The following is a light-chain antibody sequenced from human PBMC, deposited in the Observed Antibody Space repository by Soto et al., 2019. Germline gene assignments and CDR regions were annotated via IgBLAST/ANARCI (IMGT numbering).Light chain of an antibody. V-gene: IGKV3-20*01. Sequence: EIVWTQSPGTLSLSPGERATLSCRASQSVSSSYLAWYQQKPGQAPRLLIYGASSRATGIPDRFSGSGSGTDFTLTISRLEPEDFAVYYCQQFRDTFGPGTKVDIK. CDR2: GAS. CDR3: QQFRDT. CDR1: QSVSSSY. J-gene: IGKJ3*01.